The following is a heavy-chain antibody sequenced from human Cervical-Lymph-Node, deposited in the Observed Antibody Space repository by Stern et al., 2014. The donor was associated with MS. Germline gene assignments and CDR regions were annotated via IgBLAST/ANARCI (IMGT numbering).Heavy chain of an antibody. CDR1: GYTFTSYG. J-gene: IGHJ3*02. CDR3: ARGLLGSENAFDI. V-gene: IGHV1-18*01. D-gene: IGHD2-15*01. Sequence: QVQLGQSGAAVKKPGASVKVSCKASGYTFTSYGISWVRQAPGQGLEWMGCIDAYNGITNYAQKRQVRVTMTTDTSTSTAYSELRSLRSDDTAVYYCARGLLGSENAFDIWGQGTMVTVSS. CDR2: IDAYNGIT.